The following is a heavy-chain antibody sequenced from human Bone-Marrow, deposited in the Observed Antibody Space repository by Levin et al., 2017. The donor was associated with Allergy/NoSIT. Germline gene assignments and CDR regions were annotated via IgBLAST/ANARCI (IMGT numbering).Heavy chain of an antibody. D-gene: IGHD6-19*01. J-gene: IGHJ3*02. CDR1: GGSISSSSYY. V-gene: IGHV4-39*01. CDR3: ANWQQWLVPLGDAFDM. Sequence: PGGSLRLSCTVSGGSISSSSYYWGWIRQTPGKGLEWIGSVFYTGKTYYNPSLKSRVTMSVDTSKNQFSLNLSSVTAPDTAIYYCANWQQWLVPLGDAFDMWGQGTMVTVSS. CDR2: VFYTGKT.